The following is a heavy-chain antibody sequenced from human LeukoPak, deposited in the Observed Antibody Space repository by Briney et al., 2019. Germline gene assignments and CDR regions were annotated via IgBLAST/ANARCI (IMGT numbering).Heavy chain of an antibody. CDR1: GGSISSGDYY. CDR2: IHNSGTS. CDR3: TRGAGWLIDY. Sequence: PSETLSLTCTVSGGSISSGDYYWSWIRQPPGKGLEWIGYIHNSGTSTYNLSLKSRVTISADTSKNQFSLKLNSMTTADTAVYYCTRGAGWLIDYWGQGILVTVSS. J-gene: IGHJ4*02. V-gene: IGHV4-61*08. D-gene: IGHD3-16*01.